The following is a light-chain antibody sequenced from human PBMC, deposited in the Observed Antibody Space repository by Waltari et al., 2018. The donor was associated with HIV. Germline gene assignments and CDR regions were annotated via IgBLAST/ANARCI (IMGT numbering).Light chain of an antibody. CDR1: SSDVGAYNF. V-gene: IGLV2-14*01. CDR3: SSYTGDNSVL. Sequence: QSALTQPASVSGSPGQSTTISCTGSSSDVGAYNFVSWYQQHPGKAPKVLIHEVSNRPSGVSNRFSASKSGNTASLTISGLQAEDEADYYCSSYTGDNSVLFGGGTKLSVV. CDR2: EVS. J-gene: IGLJ3*02.